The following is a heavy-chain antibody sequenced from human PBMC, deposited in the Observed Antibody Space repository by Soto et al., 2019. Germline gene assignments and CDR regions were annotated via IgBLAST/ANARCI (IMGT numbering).Heavy chain of an antibody. CDR2: IYYSGNT. J-gene: IGHJ4*02. V-gene: IGHV4-31*11. D-gene: IGHD3-22*01. CDR1: GGSVNGYY. Sequence: SETLSLTCDVYGGSVNGYYWNWIRQHPGKGLEWIGYIYYSGNTYYNPSLKSRVTISVDTSKNQFSLKLSSVTAADTAVYYCAKCSNYYDSSGYSNYFVYWGQGTLVTVSS. CDR3: AKCSNYYDSSGYSNYFVY.